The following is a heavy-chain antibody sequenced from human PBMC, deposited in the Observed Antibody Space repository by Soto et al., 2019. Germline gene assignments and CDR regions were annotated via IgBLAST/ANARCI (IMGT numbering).Heavy chain of an antibody. CDR2: IHYSGRT. V-gene: IGHV4-59*12. J-gene: IGHJ4*02. Sequence: SETLSVTCSVSKGSISGFYWTWIRQPPGKILEWIGYIHYSGRTDYNPSLTSRATMSVDTSKNQFSLNLKSITAADTAVYYCVRVGVGIGNHFDSWGRGTLVTVSS. CDR1: KGSISGFY. CDR3: VRVGVGIGNHFDS. D-gene: IGHD1-26*01.